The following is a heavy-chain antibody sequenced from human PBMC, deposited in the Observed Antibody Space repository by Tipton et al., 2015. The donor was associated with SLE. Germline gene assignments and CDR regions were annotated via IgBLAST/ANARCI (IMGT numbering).Heavy chain of an antibody. CDR2: ISGSGGST. D-gene: IGHD6-13*01. Sequence: SLRLSCAASGFTFSSYAMSWVRQAPGKGLEWVSAISGSGGSTYYADSVKGRFTISRDNSKNTLYLQMNSLRAEDTAVYYCAKGGSSWEYYFDYWGQGTLVTVSS. CDR1: GFTFSSYA. J-gene: IGHJ4*02. V-gene: IGHV3-23*01. CDR3: AKGGSSWEYYFDY.